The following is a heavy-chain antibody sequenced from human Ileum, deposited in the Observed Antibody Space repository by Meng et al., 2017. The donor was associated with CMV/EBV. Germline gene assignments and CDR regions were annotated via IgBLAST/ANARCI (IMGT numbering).Heavy chain of an antibody. V-gene: IGHV3-23*01. CDR2: ISGTGVVT. Sequence: SCTAAGFTCSNYARSWVRQAPGKGLEWVSSISGTGVVTYYADSVKGRLTISRDNSKNTLYLQMNSLRDDDTALYYCAKDQGFSAATGGGQGTLVTVSS. D-gene: IGHD6-13*01. CDR3: AKDQGFSAATG. J-gene: IGHJ4*02. CDR1: GFTCSNYA.